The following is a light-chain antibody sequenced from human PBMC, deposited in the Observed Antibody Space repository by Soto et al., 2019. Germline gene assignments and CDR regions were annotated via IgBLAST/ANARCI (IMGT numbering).Light chain of an antibody. CDR3: HQYYKWPLT. J-gene: IGKJ4*01. CDR1: QSVSDY. CDR2: DAS. Sequence: IVLTQSPATLSLSPGERATLSCRASQSVSDYLAWYQQRPGQTPRLLIYDASTRATDIPARFSGSGSGTDFTLTISSLLSEDFAVYYCHQYYKWPLTFGGGTKVDI. V-gene: IGKV3-15*01.